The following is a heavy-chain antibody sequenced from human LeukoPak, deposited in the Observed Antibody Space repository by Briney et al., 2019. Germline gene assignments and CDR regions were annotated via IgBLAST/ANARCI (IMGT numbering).Heavy chain of an antibody. CDR1: GFTFSSYS. J-gene: IGHJ3*02. Sequence: GGSLRLSCAASGFTFSSYSMNWVRQTPEKGLEWVSYISSGSSNKYYADSVKGRFTISRDNAKNSLFLQMNSLRAEDTAVYYCARDGALYGDYDAFDIWGQGTMVTVSS. CDR3: ARDGALYGDYDAFDI. V-gene: IGHV3-48*01. D-gene: IGHD4-17*01. CDR2: ISSGSSNK.